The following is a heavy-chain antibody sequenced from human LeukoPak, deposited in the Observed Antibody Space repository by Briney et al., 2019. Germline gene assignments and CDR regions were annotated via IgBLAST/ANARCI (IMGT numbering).Heavy chain of an antibody. J-gene: IGHJ6*03. CDR2: INHSGST. CDR1: GGSFSGYY. Sequence: SETLSLTCAVYGGSFSGYYWSWICQPPGKGLEWIGEINHSGSTNYNPSLKSRVTISVDTSKNQFSLKLSSVTAADTAVYYCARDRLEYSSGWRNYYYMDVWGKGTTVTISS. CDR3: ARDRLEYSSGWRNYYYMDV. V-gene: IGHV4-34*01. D-gene: IGHD6-19*01.